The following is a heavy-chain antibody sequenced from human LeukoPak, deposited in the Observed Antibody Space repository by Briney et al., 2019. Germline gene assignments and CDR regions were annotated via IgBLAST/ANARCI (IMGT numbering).Heavy chain of an antibody. CDR1: GFTFSSYA. CDR3: AESLLWYGDVWEYYFDY. Sequence: GGSLRLSCAASGFTFSSYAMSWVRQAPGKGLEWVSAISGSGGSTYYADSVKGRFTISRDNSKNTLYLQMNSLRAEDTAVYYCAESLLWYGDVWEYYFDYWGQGTLVTVSS. CDR2: ISGSGGST. J-gene: IGHJ4*02. V-gene: IGHV3-23*01. D-gene: IGHD3-10*01.